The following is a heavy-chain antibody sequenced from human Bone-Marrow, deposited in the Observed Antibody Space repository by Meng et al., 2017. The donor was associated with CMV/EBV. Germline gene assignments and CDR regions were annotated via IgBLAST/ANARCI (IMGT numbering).Heavy chain of an antibody. J-gene: IGHJ4*02. V-gene: IGHV4-39*07. CDR2: INYSGST. CDR1: GGSISSSSYY. CDR3: ACPNTLLNPHAEY. Sequence: ETLSLTCTASGGSISSSSYYWGCIRQPPGKGLEWIVSINYSGSTYYNPAHKSRVTITVDTSKNQYSLKLSYLTAADTAVYYCACPNTLLNPHAEYWGQGTLVTVSS.